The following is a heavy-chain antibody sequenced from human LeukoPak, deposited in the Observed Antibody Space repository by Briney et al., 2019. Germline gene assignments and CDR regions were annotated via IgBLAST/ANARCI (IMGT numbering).Heavy chain of an antibody. V-gene: IGHV3-74*01. CDR2: INSDGSST. CDR3: ARAPLAAAGLDFDP. CDR1: GFTFSSYW. Sequence: PGGSLRLSCAASGFTFSSYWMHWVRQAPGKGLVWVSRINSDGSSTSYADSVKGRFTISRDNAKNTLYLQMNSLRAEDTAVYYCARAPLAAAGLDFDPWGQGTLVTVSS. D-gene: IGHD6-13*01. J-gene: IGHJ5*02.